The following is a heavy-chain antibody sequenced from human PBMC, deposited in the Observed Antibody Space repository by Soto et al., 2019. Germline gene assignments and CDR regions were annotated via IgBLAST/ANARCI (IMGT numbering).Heavy chain of an antibody. Sequence: PSDTLSLTCTVSGGSISSYYWSWIRQPPGKGLEWIGYIYYSGSTNYNPSLKSRVTISVDTSKNQFSLKLSSVTAADTAVYYCAGKTGAGFMALYYMDVRGKGTTVTVSS. CDR2: IYYSGST. D-gene: IGHD6-19*01. CDR3: AGKTGAGFMALYYMDV. V-gene: IGHV4-59*08. J-gene: IGHJ6*03. CDR1: GGSISSYY.